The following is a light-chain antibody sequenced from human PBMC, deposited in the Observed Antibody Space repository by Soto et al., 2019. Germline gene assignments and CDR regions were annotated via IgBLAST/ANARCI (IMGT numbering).Light chain of an antibody. CDR2: GTS. Sequence: EIVLTQSPGTLSLSPGERATLSCRASQSVRSSHLAWYQQMPGQAPRLLIYGTSNRATGIPDRFSGSGSGTDFTLTISSLEPEDFAVYYCQQRSNWITFGQGTRLEIK. CDR1: QSVRSSH. CDR3: QQRSNWIT. V-gene: IGKV3D-20*02. J-gene: IGKJ5*01.